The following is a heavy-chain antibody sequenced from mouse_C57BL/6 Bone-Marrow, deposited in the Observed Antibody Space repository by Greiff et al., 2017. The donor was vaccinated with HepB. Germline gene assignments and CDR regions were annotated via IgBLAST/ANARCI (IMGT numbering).Heavy chain of an antibody. V-gene: IGHV14-4*01. Sequence: LQESGAELVRPGASVKLSCTASGFNIKDDYMHWVKQRPEQGLEWIGWIDPENGDTEYASKFQGKATITADTSSNTAYLQLSSLTSEDTAVYYCTTDGYYMDYWGQGTSVTVSS. D-gene: IGHD2-3*01. CDR3: TTDGYYMDY. CDR2: IDPENGDT. CDR1: GFNIKDDY. J-gene: IGHJ4*01.